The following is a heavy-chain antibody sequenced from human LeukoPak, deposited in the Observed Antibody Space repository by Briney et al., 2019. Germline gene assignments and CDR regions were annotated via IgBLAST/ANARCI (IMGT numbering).Heavy chain of an antibody. J-gene: IGHJ4*02. CDR2: VSYSATN. CDR3: ARGGDRSFDY. Sequence: SETLSLTCTVSGGSINSRSYSWGWIRQPPGKGLEWIGVVSYSATNSYNPSLRSRITISIDTSKNQFSLNLNSVTAADTAVYYCARGGDRSFDYWGQGTLVTVSS. CDR1: GGSINSRSYS. V-gene: IGHV4-39*07. D-gene: IGHD3-10*01.